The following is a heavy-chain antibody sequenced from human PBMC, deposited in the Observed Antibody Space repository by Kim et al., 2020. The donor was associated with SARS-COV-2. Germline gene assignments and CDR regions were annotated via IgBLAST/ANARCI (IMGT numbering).Heavy chain of an antibody. CDR1: GGTFSSYA. Sequence: SVKVSCKASGGTFSSYAISWVRQAPGQGLEWMGGIIPIFGTANYAQKFQGRVTITADESTSTAYMELSSLRSEDTAVYYCARGSAWLGTGGDWFDPWGQGTLVTVSS. CDR2: IIPIFGTA. CDR3: ARGSAWLGTGGDWFDP. J-gene: IGHJ5*02. V-gene: IGHV1-69*13. D-gene: IGHD3-10*01.